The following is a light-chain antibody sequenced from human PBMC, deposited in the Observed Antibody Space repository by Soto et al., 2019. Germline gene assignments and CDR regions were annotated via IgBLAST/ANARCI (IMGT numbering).Light chain of an antibody. CDR3: QEYSKWPLFT. V-gene: IGKV3-15*01. CDR1: QSVSRN. J-gene: IGKJ3*01. Sequence: EIVMTQSPGILSLSPGERATLSCRASQSVSRNLAWYQQKPGQAPTLLIYGASTRATGIPARFAGSGSGTEFTLTISSLQSEDFAVYYCQEYSKWPLFTFGPGTKVDI. CDR2: GAS.